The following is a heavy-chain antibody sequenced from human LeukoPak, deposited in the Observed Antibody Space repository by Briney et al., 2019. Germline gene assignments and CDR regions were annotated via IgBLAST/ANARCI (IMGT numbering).Heavy chain of an antibody. CDR2: IYYSGST. Sequence: SETLSLTCTVSSGSISSYYWNWIRQHPGKGLEWIGYIYYSGSTYYNPSLKSRVTISVDTSKNQFSLKLSSVTAADTAVYYCARGITMVRGVTGPNWFDPWGQGTLVTVSS. CDR1: SGSISSYY. J-gene: IGHJ5*02. D-gene: IGHD3-10*01. CDR3: ARGITMVRGVTGPNWFDP. V-gene: IGHV4-59*06.